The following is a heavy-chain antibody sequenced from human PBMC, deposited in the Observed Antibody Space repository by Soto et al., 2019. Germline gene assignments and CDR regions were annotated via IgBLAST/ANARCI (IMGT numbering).Heavy chain of an antibody. CDR1: GGSISGEYY. CDR3: ARDDFGRNTRAFDP. Sequence: SETLSLTCSVSGGSISGEYYWRWIRQSPEKGLEWIGSIYYSGSSYSNPALQSRLSMSQDTSKNQFSLKLTSVNAADTAVYYCARDDFGRNTRAFDPSGKGTRVTVFS. V-gene: IGHV4-30-4*08. J-gene: IGHJ5*02. D-gene: IGHD4-17*01. CDR2: IYYSGSS.